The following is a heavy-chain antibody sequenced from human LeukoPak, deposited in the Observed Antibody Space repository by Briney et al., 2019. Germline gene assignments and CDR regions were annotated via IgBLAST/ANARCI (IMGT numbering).Heavy chain of an antibody. CDR3: AKDSSSSGWASTTDY. D-gene: IGHD6-19*01. CDR2: ISSSGHST. J-gene: IGHJ4*02. Sequence: PGGSLRLSCAASGFTFTDYAMSWVRQVPGKGLEWVSTISSSGHSTYYTDSVKGRFTVSGDNSENTVFLQMNSLRAEDTAIYSCAKDSSSSGWASTTDYWGQGTLVTVSS. CDR1: GFTFTDYA. V-gene: IGHV3-23*01.